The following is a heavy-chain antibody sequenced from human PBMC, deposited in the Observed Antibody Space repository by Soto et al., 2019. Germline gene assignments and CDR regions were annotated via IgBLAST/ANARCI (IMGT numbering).Heavy chain of an antibody. CDR1: GGTFSSYA. J-gene: IGHJ4*02. CDR3: ARDIYSGSGFDY. D-gene: IGHD5-12*01. CDR2: IIPIFGTA. V-gene: IGHV1-69*06. Sequence: ASVKVSCKASGGTFSSYAISWVRQAPGQGLEWMGGIIPIFGTASYAQKFQGRVTITADKSTSTAYMELSSLRSEDTAVYYCARDIYSGSGFDYWGQGTLVTVSS.